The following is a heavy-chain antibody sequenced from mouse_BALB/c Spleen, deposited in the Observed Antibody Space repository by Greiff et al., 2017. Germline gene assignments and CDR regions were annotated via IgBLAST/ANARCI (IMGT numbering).Heavy chain of an antibody. V-gene: IGHV5-17*02. CDR2: ISSGSSTI. CDR1: GFTFSSFG. J-gene: IGHJ3*01. D-gene: IGHD2-3*01. Sequence: EVHLVESGGGLVQPGGSRKLSCAASGFTFSSFGMHWVRQAPEKGLEWVAYISSGSSTIYYADTVKGRFTISRDNPKNTLFLQMTSLRSEDTAMYYCARSGGWLLAWFAYWGQGTLVTVSA. CDR3: ARSGGWLLAWFAY.